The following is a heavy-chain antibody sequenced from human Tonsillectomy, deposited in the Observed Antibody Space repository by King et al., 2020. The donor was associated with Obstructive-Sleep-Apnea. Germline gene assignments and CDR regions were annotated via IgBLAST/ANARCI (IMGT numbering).Heavy chain of an antibody. CDR3: AHRIPILFDV. D-gene: IGHD2-21*01. CDR2: IFWDDDT. CDR1: GFSLATTGVA. Sequence: TLKESGPTLVRPTKTLTLTCNFSGFSLATTGVAVGWIRQPPGRALEWLAVIFWDDDTRYRTSLRTRLTITKDTSNNQVVLKMTNMDPVDTATYYCAHRIPILFDVWGQGAMVTVSS. V-gene: IGHV2-5*02. J-gene: IGHJ3*01.